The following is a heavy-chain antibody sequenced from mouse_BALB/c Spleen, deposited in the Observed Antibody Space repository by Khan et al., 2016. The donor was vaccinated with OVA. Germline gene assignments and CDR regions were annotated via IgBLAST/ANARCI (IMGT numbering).Heavy chain of an antibody. CDR2: ISYSGNT. J-gene: IGHJ2*01. V-gene: IGHV3-2*02. CDR3: ERIEREGFDY. Sequence: EVQLQESGPGLVKPSQSLSLTCTVTGYSITSDYAWNGLRQFPGNKLEWMGYISYSGNTKYNPSLKSRISITRDTSKNQFFLQLNFVNIEDTATYFCERIEREGFDYWGQGTTVTVS. CDR1: GYSITSDYA.